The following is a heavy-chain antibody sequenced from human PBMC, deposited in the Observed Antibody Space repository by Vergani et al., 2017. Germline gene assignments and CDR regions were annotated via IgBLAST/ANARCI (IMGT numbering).Heavy chain of an antibody. Sequence: EVQLLESGGGLVQPGGSLRLSCAASGFTFSSYAMSWVRQAPGKGLEWVANIKQDGSEKYYVDSVKGRFTISRDNAKNSLYLQMNSLRAEDTAVYYCAKDSEQQLVRGNWFDPWGQGTLVTVSS. CDR3: AKDSEQQLVRGNWFDP. CDR2: IKQDGSEK. D-gene: IGHD6-13*01. CDR1: GFTFSSYA. J-gene: IGHJ5*02. V-gene: IGHV3-7*03.